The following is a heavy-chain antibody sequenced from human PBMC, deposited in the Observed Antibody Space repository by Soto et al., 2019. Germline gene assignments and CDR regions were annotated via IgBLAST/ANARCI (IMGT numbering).Heavy chain of an antibody. J-gene: IGHJ3*02. D-gene: IGHD3-22*01. Sequence: GGSLRLSCAASRFTFSSYAMHWVRQAPGKGLEWVAVISYDGTNKFYADFVKGRFTISRDNSKNTLYLEMNSLKTEDTAVYYCAKDITMIPPGDFDIWGQGTMVT. V-gene: IGHV3-30-3*01. CDR2: ISYDGTNK. CDR1: RFTFSSYA. CDR3: AKDITMIPPGDFDI.